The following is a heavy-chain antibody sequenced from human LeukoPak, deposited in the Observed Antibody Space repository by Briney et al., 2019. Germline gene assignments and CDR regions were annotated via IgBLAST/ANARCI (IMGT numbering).Heavy chain of an antibody. J-gene: IGHJ6*02. V-gene: IGHV3-33*01. Sequence: QPGGSLRLSCVASGFIFSTYGLHWVRQSPGRGLEWVAVIWYDGSQRYYADSVKGRFTISRDNAKNSLYLQMTSLRDEDTAVFYCARDLRFSTALDVWGQGTMVTVSS. CDR2: IWYDGSQR. D-gene: IGHD3-3*01. CDR1: GFIFSTYG. CDR3: ARDLRFSTALDV.